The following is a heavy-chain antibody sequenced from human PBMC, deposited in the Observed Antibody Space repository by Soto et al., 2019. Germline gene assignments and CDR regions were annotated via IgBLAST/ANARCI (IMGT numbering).Heavy chain of an antibody. CDR3: ARSTVVVTALDY. D-gene: IGHD2-21*02. V-gene: IGHV1-3*05. Sequence: QVQLVQSGAGEKKPGASVKVSCKASGYTFTSYAMHWVRQAPGQRLEWMGWINAGNGNTKYSQKFQGRVTITRDTSASTAYMELSSLRSEDTAVYYCARSTVVVTALDYWGQGTLVTVSS. CDR1: GYTFTSYA. CDR2: INAGNGNT. J-gene: IGHJ4*02.